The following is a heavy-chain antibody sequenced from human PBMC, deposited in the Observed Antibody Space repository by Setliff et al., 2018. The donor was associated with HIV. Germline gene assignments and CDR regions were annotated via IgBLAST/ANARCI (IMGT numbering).Heavy chain of an antibody. D-gene: IGHD2-15*01. V-gene: IGHV1-69*01. Sequence: GPQLKVSCKVSEGTFTRNCISWVRQAPGQGLEWMGGILPFFDTANYTQKFQGRVTITADESTSTVHMELSSLTSEDTAVYYCARANELLTRFSYYYYYMDVWGEGTTVTVS. CDR3: ARANELLTRFSYYYYYMDV. J-gene: IGHJ6*03. CDR2: ILPFFDTA. CDR1: EGTFTRNC.